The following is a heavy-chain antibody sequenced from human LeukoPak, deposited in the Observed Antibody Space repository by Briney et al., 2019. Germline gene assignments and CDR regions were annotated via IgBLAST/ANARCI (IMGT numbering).Heavy chain of an antibody. J-gene: IGHJ4*02. Sequence: SETLSLTCTVSGGSISGYYWSWIRQPAGKGLEWIGRIYTFGSTNYNPSLESRVTMSIDKPKNQFSLKLNSVTAADTAVYYCARGGAVAGGPDYWGQGTLVTVSS. CDR1: GGSISGYY. CDR2: IYTFGST. CDR3: ARGGAVAGGPDY. V-gene: IGHV4-4*07. D-gene: IGHD6-19*01.